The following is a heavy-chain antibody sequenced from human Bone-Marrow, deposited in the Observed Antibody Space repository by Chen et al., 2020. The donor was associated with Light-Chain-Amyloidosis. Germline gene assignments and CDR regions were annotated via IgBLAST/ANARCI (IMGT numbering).Heavy chain of an antibody. CDR1: GYTFPNYW. V-gene: IGHV5-51*01. Sequence: EVQLEQSGPEVKKPGESLKISCKGSGYTFPNYWIGWVRQMPGKGLEWMGVIYPDDSDARYSPSFEGQFTIAADKSLTTAYLQWRSLKASDTAMYYCARRRDGYNCDYWGQGTLVTVSS. CDR2: IYPDDSDA. D-gene: IGHD5-12*01. CDR3: ARRRDGYNCDY. J-gene: IGHJ4*02.